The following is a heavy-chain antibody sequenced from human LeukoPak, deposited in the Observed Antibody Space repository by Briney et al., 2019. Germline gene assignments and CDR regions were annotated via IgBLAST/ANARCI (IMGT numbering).Heavy chain of an antibody. CDR1: GFTFSSYS. D-gene: IGHD1-26*01. V-gene: IGHV3-23*01. Sequence: GGSLRLSCAASGFTFSSYSMNWVRQAPGKGLEWVSAISGSGGSTYYADSVKGRFTISRDNSKNTLYLQMNSLRAEDTAVYYCAKRAFGGATTYYMDVWGKGTTVTVSS. CDR2: ISGSGGST. CDR3: AKRAFGGATTYYMDV. J-gene: IGHJ6*03.